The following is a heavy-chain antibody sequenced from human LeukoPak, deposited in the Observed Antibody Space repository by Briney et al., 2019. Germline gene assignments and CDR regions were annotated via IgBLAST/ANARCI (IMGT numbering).Heavy chain of an antibody. Sequence: ASVKVSCKASGYTFTGYYMHWVRQAPGQGLEWMGWINPNSGGTNYAQKFQGRVTMTRDTSISTAYMELSRLRSGDTAVYYCARDTADYDFWSGYLGNWFDPWGQGTLVTVSS. J-gene: IGHJ5*02. V-gene: IGHV1-2*02. CDR1: GYTFTGYY. D-gene: IGHD3-3*01. CDR2: INPNSGGT. CDR3: ARDTADYDFWSGYLGNWFDP.